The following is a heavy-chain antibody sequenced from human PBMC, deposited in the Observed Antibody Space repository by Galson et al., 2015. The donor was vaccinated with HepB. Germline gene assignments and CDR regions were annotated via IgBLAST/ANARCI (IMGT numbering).Heavy chain of an antibody. V-gene: IGHV3-30-3*01. D-gene: IGHD2-15*01. CDR1: GFNFRTYA. J-gene: IGHJ3*02. Sequence: SLRLSCAASGFNFRTYAMHWVRQAPGKGLEWVAVTSYDGSNKYYADSVKGRFTISRDNSKNTLYLQMKSLRAEDTAVYYCARAVEVLNALDISGQGTMVTVSS. CDR2: TSYDGSNK. CDR3: ARAVEVLNALDI.